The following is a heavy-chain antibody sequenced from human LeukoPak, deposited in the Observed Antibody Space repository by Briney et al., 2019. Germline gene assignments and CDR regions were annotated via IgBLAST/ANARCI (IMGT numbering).Heavy chain of an antibody. CDR3: ARDFEIGPDYSDTSGFDY. V-gene: IGHV1-2*02. CDR1: GYTFTGYY. Sequence: WASVKVSCKASGYTFTGYYMHWVRQAPGQGLEWMGWINPNSGGTNYAQKFQGRVTMTRDTSISTAYMELSRLRSDDTAVYYCARDFEIGPDYSDTSGFDYWGQGTLVTVSS. D-gene: IGHD3-22*01. J-gene: IGHJ4*02. CDR2: INPNSGGT.